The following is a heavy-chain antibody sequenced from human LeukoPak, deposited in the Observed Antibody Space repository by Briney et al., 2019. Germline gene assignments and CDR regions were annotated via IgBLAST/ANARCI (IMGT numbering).Heavy chain of an antibody. CDR2: IKQDGSEK. Sequence: PGGSLRLSCAASGFTFSRYWMSWVRQAPGKGLEWVANIKQDGSEKYYVDSVKGRFTISRDNAKNSLYLQMNSLRAEDTAVYYCARVQYFDLWGRGTLVTVSS. V-gene: IGHV3-7*01. CDR1: GFTFSRYW. J-gene: IGHJ2*01. CDR3: ARVQYFDL.